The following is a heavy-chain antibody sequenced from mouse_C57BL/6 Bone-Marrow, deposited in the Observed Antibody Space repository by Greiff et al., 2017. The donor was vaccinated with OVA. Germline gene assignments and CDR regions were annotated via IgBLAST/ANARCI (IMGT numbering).Heavy chain of an antibody. D-gene: IGHD1-1*01. CDR2: ISDGGSYT. J-gene: IGHJ4*01. CDR1: GFTFSSYA. V-gene: IGHV5-4*03. CDR3: ASGYGSSYGAMDY. Sequence: EVKLVESGGGLVKPGGSLKLSCAASGFTFSSYAMSWVRQTPEKRLEWVATISDGGSYTYYPDNVKGRFTISRDNAKNNLYLQMSHLKSEDTAMYYCASGYGSSYGAMDYWGQGTSVTVSS.